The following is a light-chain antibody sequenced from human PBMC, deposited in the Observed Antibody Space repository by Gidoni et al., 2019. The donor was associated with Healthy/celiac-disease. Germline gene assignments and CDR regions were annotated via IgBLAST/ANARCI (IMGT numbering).Light chain of an antibody. CDR1: QSISSY. J-gene: IGKJ2*04. V-gene: IGKV1-39*01. Sequence: DIQMTQAPSSLSASVGDRVPITCRASQSISSYLNWYQQKPGKAPKLLIYAASSLQSGVPSRFSGSGSGTDFTLTISSLQPEDFATYYCQQSYSTWCSFGQGTKLEIK. CDR2: AAS. CDR3: QQSYSTWCS.